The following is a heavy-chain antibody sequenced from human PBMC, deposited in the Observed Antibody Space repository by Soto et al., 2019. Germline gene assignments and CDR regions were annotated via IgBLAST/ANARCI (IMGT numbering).Heavy chain of an antibody. J-gene: IGHJ6*02. D-gene: IGHD3-10*01. Sequence: QVQLVQSGAEVKKPGSSVKVSCKASGGTFSSYAISWVRQAPGQGLEWMGGIIPIFGTANYAQKFQGRVTITADESTSTAYMELSSLRSEDTAVYYCARVLGSGSYYGPNNYYYGKDVWGQGTTVTVSS. CDR3: ARVLGSGSYYGPNNYYYGKDV. V-gene: IGHV1-69*01. CDR1: GGTFSSYA. CDR2: IIPIFGTA.